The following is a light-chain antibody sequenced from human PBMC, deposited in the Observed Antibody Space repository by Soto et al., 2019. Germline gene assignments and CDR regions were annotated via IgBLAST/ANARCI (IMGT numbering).Light chain of an antibody. J-gene: IGKJ5*01. CDR2: AAS. CDR3: QQSYSTPSTT. CDR1: ESISRH. V-gene: IGKV1-39*01. Sequence: DIQMTQSPSSLSAFVGDRVTITCRASESISRHLNWYQQKPGKAPKLLIYAASSLQNGVPSRFSGGGSGTDFTLTISNLQPADFATYYCQQSYSTPSTTFGQGTRLEIK.